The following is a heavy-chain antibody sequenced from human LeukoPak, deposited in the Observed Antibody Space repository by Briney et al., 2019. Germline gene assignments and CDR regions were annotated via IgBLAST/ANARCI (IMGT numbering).Heavy chain of an antibody. J-gene: IGHJ4*02. CDR1: GFAFGSEA. Sequence: PGGSLRLSCAVSGFAFGSEAMSWVRQSPARGLEWVASISPGGGTTYYADYVKGRFTISRDNSKNTLYLQINSLRPEDTAVYYCAKDRFMYVGNSNNSWGQGTLVTVSS. D-gene: IGHD4-23*01. CDR2: ISPGGGTT. CDR3: AKDRFMYVGNSNNS. V-gene: IGHV3-23*01.